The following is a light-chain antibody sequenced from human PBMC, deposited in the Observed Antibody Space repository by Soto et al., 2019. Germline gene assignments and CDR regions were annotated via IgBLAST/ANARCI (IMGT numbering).Light chain of an antibody. Sequence: DIHITQFPSTLSATVGDSFTITFRASQPISGFLAWYQQKPGKAPKVLIHGASTLETGVPARFSASGSGTEFTLTISSLQPDDFATYYCQQYNRLWTFGQGTKV. V-gene: IGKV1-5*01. J-gene: IGKJ1*01. CDR2: GAS. CDR3: QQYNRLWT. CDR1: QPISGF.